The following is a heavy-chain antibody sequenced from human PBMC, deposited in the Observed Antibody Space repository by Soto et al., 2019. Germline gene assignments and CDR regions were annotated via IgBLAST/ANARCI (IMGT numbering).Heavy chain of an antibody. V-gene: IGHV3-33*01. J-gene: IGHJ3*02. D-gene: IGHD3-22*01. Sequence: QVQLVESGGGVVQPGRSLRLSCAASGFTFSSYGMHWVRQAPGKGLEWVAVIWYDGSNKYYADSVKGRFTISRDNSKNTLYLQMNSLRAEDTAVYYCASLGDSSGYYYADDAFDIWGQGTMVTVSS. CDR3: ASLGDSSGYYYADDAFDI. CDR1: GFTFSSYG. CDR2: IWYDGSNK.